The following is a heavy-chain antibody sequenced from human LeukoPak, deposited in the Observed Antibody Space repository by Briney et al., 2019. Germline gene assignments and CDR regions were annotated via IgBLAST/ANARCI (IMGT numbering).Heavy chain of an antibody. CDR3: ARDASLDDAFDI. J-gene: IGHJ3*02. CDR2: INPNSGGT. CDR1: GYTFTGYY. Sequence: GASVKVSCKASGYTFTGYYMHWVRQAPGQGLEWMGWINPNSGGTNYAQKFQGRVTMTRDTSISTAYMELSRLRSDDTAVYYGARDASLDDAFDIWGQGTMVTVSS. V-gene: IGHV1-2*02. D-gene: IGHD1-1*01.